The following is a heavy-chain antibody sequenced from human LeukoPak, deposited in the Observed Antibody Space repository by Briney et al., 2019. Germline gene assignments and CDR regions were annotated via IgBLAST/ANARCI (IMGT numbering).Heavy chain of an antibody. J-gene: IGHJ3*02. CDR3: ARGFSSRRAFDI. D-gene: IGHD6-13*01. CDR1: GDSVSNSDAA. CDR2: TYYRSRWYD. V-gene: IGHV6-1*01. Sequence: SQTLSLTCGVSGDSVSNSDAAWAWIRQSPSRGLEWLGRTYYRSRWYDDYAVSVKSRITIKSDTSKNQFSLNLNSVTPEDTAVYYCARGFSSRRAFDIWGQGTMVTVTS.